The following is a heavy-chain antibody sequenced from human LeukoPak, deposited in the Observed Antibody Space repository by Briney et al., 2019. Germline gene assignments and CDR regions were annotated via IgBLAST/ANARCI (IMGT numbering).Heavy chain of an antibody. Sequence: GGSLRLSCAASGFTFSSNAMSWVRQAPGKGLEWVSAISGSGGSTYYADSVKGRFTISRDNSKNTLYLQMNSLRADDTAVYYCVKPSFLLYIATGGPDYWGQGTLVTVSS. D-gene: IGHD6-13*01. V-gene: IGHV3-23*01. CDR2: ISGSGGST. CDR3: VKPSFLLYIATGGPDY. CDR1: GFTFSSNA. J-gene: IGHJ4*02.